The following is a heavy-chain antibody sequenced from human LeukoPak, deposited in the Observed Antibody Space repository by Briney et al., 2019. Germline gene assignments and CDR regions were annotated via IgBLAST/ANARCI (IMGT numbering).Heavy chain of an antibody. CDR1: DGSVTSFY. CDR3: ERARSPKDYYSDTSGYYYFDS. CDR2: IFDSGST. V-gene: IGHV4-59*02. Sequence: PSETLSLTCTVPDGSVTSFYWSWIRQPPGKGLEWIGFIFDSGSTKYNPSLKSRVTISANTSKKQFSLKLSSVTAADTAVYYCERARSPKDYYSDTSGYYYFDSWGQGAQVTVSS. D-gene: IGHD3-22*01. J-gene: IGHJ4*02.